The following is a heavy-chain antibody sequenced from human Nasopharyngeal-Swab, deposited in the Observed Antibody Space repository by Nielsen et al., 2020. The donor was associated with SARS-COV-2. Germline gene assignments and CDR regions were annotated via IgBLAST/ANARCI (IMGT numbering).Heavy chain of an antibody. Sequence: SETLSLTCAVYGGSFSGYYWSWIRQPPGKGLEWIGEINHSGSTNYNPSLKSRVIISVDTSKNQFSLKLSSVTAADTAVYYCARATYYGDYPLDYWGQGTLVTVSS. CDR3: ARATYYGDYPLDY. V-gene: IGHV4-34*01. D-gene: IGHD4-17*01. J-gene: IGHJ4*02. CDR1: GGSFSGYY. CDR2: INHSGST.